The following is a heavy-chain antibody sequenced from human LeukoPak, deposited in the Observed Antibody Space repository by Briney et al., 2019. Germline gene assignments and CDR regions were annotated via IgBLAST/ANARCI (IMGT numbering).Heavy chain of an antibody. CDR2: MNPNSGNT. CDR1: GYTFPSYD. V-gene: IGHV1-8*03. J-gene: IGHJ5*02. Sequence: ASVKVSCNASGYTFPSYDIHWVRQATGQGLEWMGWMNPNSGNTGYAQKFQGRVTITRNTSISTAYMELSSLRSEDTAVYYCARVVPPPNWFDPWGKGTLVTVSS. D-gene: IGHD2-2*01. CDR3: ARVVPPPNWFDP.